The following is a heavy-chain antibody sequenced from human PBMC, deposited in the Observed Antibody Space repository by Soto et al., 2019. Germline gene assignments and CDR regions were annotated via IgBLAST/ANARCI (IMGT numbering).Heavy chain of an antibody. J-gene: IGHJ6*02. CDR1: GFTFNTYA. D-gene: IGHD2-2*01. Sequence: QVQLVESGGGVVQPGRSLRLSCAASGFTFNTYAMHWIRQAPGKGLEWVAVISYDGGNKYYADSVKGRLTISRDNSKNTLYLQMNSLRAEDTAVYYCAKGQHWSSTSCYFYYYGMDVWGQGTTVAVSS. CDR3: AKGQHWSSTSCYFYYYGMDV. V-gene: IGHV3-30*18. CDR2: ISYDGGNK.